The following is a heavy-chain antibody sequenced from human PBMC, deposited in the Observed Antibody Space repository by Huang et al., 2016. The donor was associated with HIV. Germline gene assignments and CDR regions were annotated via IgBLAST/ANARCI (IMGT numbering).Heavy chain of an antibody. J-gene: IGHJ5*02. CDR2: VFNTGST. D-gene: IGHD3-16*01. CDR3: AQEKSFGNWANNWFDP. V-gene: IGHV4-59*08. CDR1: GDSMRRQY. Sequence: QVQLQESGPGLVKPSETLSLTCSVSGDSMRRQYWSWIRQPPGKGLQWIGTVFNTGSTNYNPSFQTRVTISLDPSRSQFSLTLKSVTPADTAVYYCAQEKSFGNWANNWFDPWGQGTLVAVSS.